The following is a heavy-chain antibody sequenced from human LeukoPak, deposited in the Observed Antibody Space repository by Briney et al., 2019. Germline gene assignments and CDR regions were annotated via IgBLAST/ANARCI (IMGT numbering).Heavy chain of an antibody. V-gene: IGHV4-34*01. CDR1: GGSFSGYH. D-gene: IGHD2-8*01. CDR2: INHSGST. CDR3: AREIYCTSARCYYGGYFDP. J-gene: IGHJ5*02. Sequence: SSKTLSLTCAVYGGSFSGYHSSSLRQPPGKRLEWIGEINHSGSTNYKPSLKSRVTISVDTSKNQFSLKLSPVTAADTAVYYCAREIYCTSARCYYGGYFDPGGEGTVVTVSS.